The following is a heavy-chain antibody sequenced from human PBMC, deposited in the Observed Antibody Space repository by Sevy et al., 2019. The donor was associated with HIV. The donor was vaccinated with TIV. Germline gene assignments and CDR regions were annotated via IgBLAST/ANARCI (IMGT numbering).Heavy chain of an antibody. Sequence: ASVKVSCKASGGTFSSYAISWVRQAPGQGLEWMGGIIPIFGTANYAQKFQGRVTITADESTSTAYMELSSLRSEDTAVYYCARDPKRYCSGGSCYYGWFDPWGQGTLVTVSS. CDR3: ARDPKRYCSGGSCYYGWFDP. D-gene: IGHD2-15*01. CDR2: IIPIFGTA. J-gene: IGHJ5*02. V-gene: IGHV1-69*13. CDR1: GGTFSSYA.